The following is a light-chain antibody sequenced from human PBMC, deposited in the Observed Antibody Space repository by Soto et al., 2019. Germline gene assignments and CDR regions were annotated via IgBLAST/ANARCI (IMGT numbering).Light chain of an antibody. CDR1: QRVADTY. J-gene: IGKJ1*01. V-gene: IGKV3-20*01. Sequence: EFVLSQSRGTLSLSPGERATLSCLAIQRVADTYLAWYQQRPGQAPRLLIYGASRRATGIPERFGGSGSETDFTLTISRLEPEDFAVYYCQHYGSSPPVTFGQGTKVDIK. CDR2: GAS. CDR3: QHYGSSPPVT.